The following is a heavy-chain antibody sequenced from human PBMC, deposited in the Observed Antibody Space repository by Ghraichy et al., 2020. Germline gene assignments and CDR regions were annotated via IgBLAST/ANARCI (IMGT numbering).Heavy chain of an antibody. CDR1: GGFLSSSNFY. D-gene: IGHD2-2*01. CDR3: ARHITSRDIVVVPAAMPGYYYGMDV. CDR2: IYYSGNT. V-gene: IGHV4-39*01. Sequence: SQTLSLTCTVSGGFLSSSNFYWGWIRQPPGEGLEWIGSIYYSGNTYSNPSLKSRVTICVDTSKNQFSLNLSSVTAADTAVDYCARHITSRDIVVVPAAMPGYYYGMDVWGQGTTVTVSS. J-gene: IGHJ6*02.